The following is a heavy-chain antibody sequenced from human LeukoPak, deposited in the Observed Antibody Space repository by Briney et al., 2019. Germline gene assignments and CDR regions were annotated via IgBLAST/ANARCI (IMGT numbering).Heavy chain of an antibody. CDR2: IIPIFGTA. CDR3: CLSAPYNWFDP. Sequence: SVKVSCKASGGTFSSYAISWVRQASGQGLEWMGGIIPIFGTANYAQKFQGRVTMTRDTSISTAYMELSRLRSDDTAVYYCCLSAPYNWFDPWGQGTLVTVSS. V-gene: IGHV1-69*05. CDR1: GGTFSSYA. J-gene: IGHJ5*02. D-gene: IGHD6-25*01.